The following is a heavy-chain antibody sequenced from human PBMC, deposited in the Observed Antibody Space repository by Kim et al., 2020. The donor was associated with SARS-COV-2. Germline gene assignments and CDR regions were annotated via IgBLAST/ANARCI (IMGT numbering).Heavy chain of an antibody. D-gene: IGHD6-6*01. Sequence: GGSLRLSCEASGFTFNNFAMNWVRQAPGLGLEWVSTISGSGDRIFYADSVKSRFTISRDNSKNTLFLQMSSLRVEDTSIYYCSRGRSTIAPLLAYWGQGTLVTVSS. CDR1: GFTFNNFA. V-gene: IGHV3-23*01. CDR3: SRGRSTIAPLLAY. J-gene: IGHJ4*02. CDR2: ISGSGDRI.